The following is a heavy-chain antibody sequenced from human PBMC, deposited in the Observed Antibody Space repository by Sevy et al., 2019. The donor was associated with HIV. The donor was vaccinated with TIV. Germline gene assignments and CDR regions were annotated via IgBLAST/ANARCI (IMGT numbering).Heavy chain of an antibody. J-gene: IGHJ6*02. D-gene: IGHD3-3*01. Sequence: GGSLRLSCAASGFSLSSYGMHWVRQAPGKGLEWVAVISDDGSNKYYAYSVKGRFTISRDNSKNTLYLQMNSLRAEDTAVYYCAKAFGITIFGVVNYYYGMDVWGQGSTVTVSS. CDR3: AKAFGITIFGVVNYYYGMDV. V-gene: IGHV3-30*18. CDR2: ISDDGSNK. CDR1: GFSLSSYG.